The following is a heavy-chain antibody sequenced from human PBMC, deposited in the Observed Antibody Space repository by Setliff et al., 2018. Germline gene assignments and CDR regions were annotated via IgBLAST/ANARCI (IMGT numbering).Heavy chain of an antibody. Sequence: GGSLRLSCAASGLTFRTYAMSWVRQAPGKGLEWVSGLNDVGHNTYYADSVKGRFTISRDNSKNTLYLQMNSLRAEDTAVYYCARDVFCSGGSCDNWFDPWGQGTLVTVSS. D-gene: IGHD2-15*01. CDR2: LNDVGHNT. CDR3: ARDVFCSGGSCDNWFDP. CDR1: GLTFRTYA. V-gene: IGHV3-23*01. J-gene: IGHJ5*02.